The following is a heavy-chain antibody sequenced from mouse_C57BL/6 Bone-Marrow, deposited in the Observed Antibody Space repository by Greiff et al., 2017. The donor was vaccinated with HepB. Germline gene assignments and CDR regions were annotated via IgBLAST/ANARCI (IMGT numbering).Heavy chain of an antibody. J-gene: IGHJ1*03. CDR2: ISDGGSYT. V-gene: IGHV5-4*03. Sequence: EVKVVESGGGLVKPGGSLKLSCAASGFTFSSYAMSWVRQTPEKRLEWVATISDGGSYTYYPDNVKGRFTISRDNAKNNLYLQMSHLKSEDTAMYYCAPDGYYWYFDVWGTGTTVTVSS. CDR1: GFTFSSYA. D-gene: IGHD2-3*01. CDR3: APDGYYWYFDV.